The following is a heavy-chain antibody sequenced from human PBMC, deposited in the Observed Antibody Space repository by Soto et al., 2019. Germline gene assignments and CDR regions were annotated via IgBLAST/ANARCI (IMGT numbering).Heavy chain of an antibody. V-gene: IGHV1-69*13. Sequence: VAAVKVSCKASGGTFSSYAISWVRQAPGQGLEWVGGIIPIFGTANYAQKFQGRVTITADESTSTAYMELSSLRSEDTAVYYCARDYRRSPYCSGGSCYSVSAFGIWGQGTMFIVS. J-gene: IGHJ3*02. CDR1: GGTFSSYA. CDR2: IIPIFGTA. D-gene: IGHD2-15*01. CDR3: ARDYRRSPYCSGGSCYSVSAFGI.